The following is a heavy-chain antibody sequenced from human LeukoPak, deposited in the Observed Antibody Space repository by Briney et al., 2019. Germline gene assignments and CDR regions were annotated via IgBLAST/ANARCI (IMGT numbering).Heavy chain of an antibody. Sequence: PSETLSLTCTVSGGSISSYYWSWIRQPPGKGLEWIGYIYYSGSTNYNPSLKSRVTISVDTSKNQFSLKLSSVTAADTAVYYCARDHPCYYDSSGCVNWFDPWGQGTLVTVSS. J-gene: IGHJ5*02. CDR3: ARDHPCYYDSSGCVNWFDP. V-gene: IGHV4-59*01. CDR2: IYYSGST. D-gene: IGHD3-22*01. CDR1: GGSISSYY.